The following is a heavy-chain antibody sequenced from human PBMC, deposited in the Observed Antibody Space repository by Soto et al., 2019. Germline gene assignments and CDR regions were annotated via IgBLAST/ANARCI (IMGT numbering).Heavy chain of an antibody. J-gene: IGHJ6*01. D-gene: IGHD6-6*01. CDR1: GGTFSSYA. Sequence: QVQLVQSGAEVKKPGSSVKVSCKASGGTFSSYAISWVRQAPGQGLEWMGGIIPIFGTPNYAQKFQGRVTITADESTSTAYMELISLRSEDTAVDYCASQQLGPSYYYGMDVWGQGTTVTVSS. V-gene: IGHV1-69*12. CDR2: IIPIFGTP. CDR3: ASQQLGPSYYYGMDV.